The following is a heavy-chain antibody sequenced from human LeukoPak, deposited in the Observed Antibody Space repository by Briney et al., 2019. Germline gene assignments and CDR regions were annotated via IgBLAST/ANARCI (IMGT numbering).Heavy chain of an antibody. D-gene: IGHD3-3*01. CDR3: ATFGVIVRNDYFDF. CDR2: ITANGDAT. Sequence: GGSLRLSCVGSGFIFRSYAVTWVHQAPGKGLQWVSSITANGDATYYADSVKGRFTISRDNSKNTLYLQMSSLRAEDTAVYFCATFGVIVRNDYFDFWGQGALVAVSS. CDR1: GFIFRSYA. V-gene: IGHV3-23*01. J-gene: IGHJ4*02.